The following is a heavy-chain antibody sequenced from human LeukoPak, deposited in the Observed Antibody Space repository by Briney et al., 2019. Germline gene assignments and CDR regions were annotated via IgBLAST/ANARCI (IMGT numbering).Heavy chain of an antibody. V-gene: IGHV3-48*03. J-gene: IGHJ6*02. CDR1: GFTFSSYE. D-gene: IGHD3-10*01. Sequence: GGSLRLSCAASGFTFSSYEMNWVRQAPGKGLEWVSYISSSGGDIYYTGSVKGRFTISRDNSKNTLYLQMNSLRAEDTAVYYCAKEDYYGSGSYYYYYGMDVWGQGTTVTVSS. CDR3: AKEDYYGSGSYYYYYGMDV. CDR2: ISSSGGDI.